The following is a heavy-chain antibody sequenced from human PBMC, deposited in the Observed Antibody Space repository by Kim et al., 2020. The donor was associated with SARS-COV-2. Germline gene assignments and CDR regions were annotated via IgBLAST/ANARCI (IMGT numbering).Heavy chain of an antibody. V-gene: IGHV3-23*01. CDR3: AKLRGSYDILTGYITSYYYYGMDV. D-gene: IGHD3-9*01. Sequence: GGSLRLSCAASGFTFSSYAMSWVRQAPGKGLEWVSAISGSGGSTYYADSVKGRFTISRDNSKNTLYLQMNSLRAEDTAVYYCAKLRGSYDILTGYITSYYYYGMDVWGQGTTVTVSS. CDR1: GFTFSSYA. CDR2: ISGSGGST. J-gene: IGHJ6*02.